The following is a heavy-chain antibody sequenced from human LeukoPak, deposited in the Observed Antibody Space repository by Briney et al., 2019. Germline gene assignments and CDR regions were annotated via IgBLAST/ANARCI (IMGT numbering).Heavy chain of an antibody. V-gene: IGHV4-4*02. CDR2: IYDTGST. Sequence: PSGTLSLTCAVSGGXISSTNWWNWVRQPPGKGLEWIMDIYDTGSTYYNPALQSRVTISVDKSKNHFSLKLSSVTAADTAIYYSASRYVGGSGSYFRLLDQWGQGTLVTVSS. CDR3: ASRYVGGSGSYFRLLDQ. CDR1: GGXISSTNW. D-gene: IGHD3-10*01. J-gene: IGHJ4*02.